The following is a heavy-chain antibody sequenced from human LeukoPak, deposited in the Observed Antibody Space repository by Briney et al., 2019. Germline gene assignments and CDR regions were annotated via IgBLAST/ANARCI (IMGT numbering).Heavy chain of an antibody. Sequence: HPGGSLRPSCAASGFTFSSYAMHWVRQAPGKGLEWVAVISYDGSNKYYADSVKGRFTISRDNSKNTLYLQMNSLRAEDTAVYYCARAGDSSSWYAWFDPWGQGTLVTVSS. D-gene: IGHD6-13*01. CDR3: ARAGDSSSWYAWFDP. CDR1: GFTFSSYA. V-gene: IGHV3-30-3*01. CDR2: ISYDGSNK. J-gene: IGHJ5*02.